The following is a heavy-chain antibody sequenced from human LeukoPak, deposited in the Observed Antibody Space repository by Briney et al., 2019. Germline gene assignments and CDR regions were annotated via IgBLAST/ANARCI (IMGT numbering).Heavy chain of an antibody. CDR1: GFTFSNYA. D-gene: IGHD6-6*01. J-gene: IGHJ3*01. CDR3: ARSSYSSSSSV. V-gene: IGHV3-30*04. Sequence: PGGSLRLSCAASGFTFSNYAMHWVRQAPGKGLEWVALISYDGSNKYYAASVKGRFTISRDNAKNSLYLQINSLRAEDTAVYYCARSSYSSSSSVWGQGTMVTVSS. CDR2: ISYDGSNK.